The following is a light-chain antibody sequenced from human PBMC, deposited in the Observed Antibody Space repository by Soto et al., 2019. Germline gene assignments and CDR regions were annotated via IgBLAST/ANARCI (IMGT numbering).Light chain of an antibody. Sequence: DIQMTQSPSSLSASVGDRVTITCQASQDISNYLNWYQQKPGKAPKLLIYDASNLETGVTSRFSGSGSGTDFTFTISSLQPEDIATYYCQQYDSLPFTFGPGTKVDI. J-gene: IGKJ3*01. CDR1: QDISNY. CDR3: QQYDSLPFT. V-gene: IGKV1-33*01. CDR2: DAS.